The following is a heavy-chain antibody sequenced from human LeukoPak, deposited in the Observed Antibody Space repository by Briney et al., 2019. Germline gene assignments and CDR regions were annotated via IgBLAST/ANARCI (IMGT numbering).Heavy chain of an antibody. CDR3: ARGLGDYYDTSGYYYAVPAH. J-gene: IGHJ4*02. D-gene: IGHD3-22*01. CDR1: GYTFTSYD. CDR2: MNPNSGNT. V-gene: IGHV1-8*01. Sequence: ASVKVSCKASGYTFTSYDINWVRQATGQGLEWMGWMNPNSGNTAYAQKFQGRVAMTRDSSISTAYMELSSLRSEDTAVYYCARGLGDYYDTSGYYYAVPAHWGQGTLVTVSS.